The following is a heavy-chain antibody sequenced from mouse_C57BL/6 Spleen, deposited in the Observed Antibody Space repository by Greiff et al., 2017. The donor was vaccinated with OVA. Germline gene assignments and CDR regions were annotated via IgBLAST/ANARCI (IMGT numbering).Heavy chain of an antibody. Sequence: QVQLQQPGAELVRPGTSVKMSCKASGYTFTNYWIGWVKQRPGHGLEWIGDIYPGGGYTNYNEKFKGKATLTVDKSSSTAYMQFSSLTSEDSAIYYCARSGELASGCFDYWGQGTTLTVSS. V-gene: IGHV1-63*01. CDR3: ARSGELASGCFDY. D-gene: IGHD4-1*01. CDR2: IYPGGGYT. CDR1: GYTFTNYW. J-gene: IGHJ2*01.